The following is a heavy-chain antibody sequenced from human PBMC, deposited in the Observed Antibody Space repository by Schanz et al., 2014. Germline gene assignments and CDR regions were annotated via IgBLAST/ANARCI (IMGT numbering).Heavy chain of an antibody. CDR1: GFTFSSYA. D-gene: IGHD2-21*02. CDR2: ITRSGGGT. J-gene: IGHJ1*01. CDR3: VKDAYCAGDCFPAEYCQH. Sequence: EVQLVESGGYLVQPGGSLRLSCSASGFTFSSYAMHWVRQASGKGLEYVSAITRSGGGTYYSDSVKGRFTISRDNSKNTQYLQMSSLRHEDSAVYYCVKDAYCAGDCFPAEYCQHWGQGTLVTVSS. V-gene: IGHV3-64D*06.